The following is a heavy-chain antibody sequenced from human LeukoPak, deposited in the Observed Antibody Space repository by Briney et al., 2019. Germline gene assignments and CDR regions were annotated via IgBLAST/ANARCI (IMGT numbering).Heavy chain of an antibody. CDR3: ASYSGYELDFDY. CDR1: GGTFSSYA. J-gene: IGHJ4*02. CDR2: IIPIFGTA. Sequence: ASVKVSCKASGGTFSSYAISWVRQAPGQGLEWMGGIIPIFGTANYAQKFQGRVTITADESTSTAYMELSSLRSEDTAVYYCASYSGYELDFDYWGQGTLVTVSS. D-gene: IGHD5-12*01. V-gene: IGHV1-69*13.